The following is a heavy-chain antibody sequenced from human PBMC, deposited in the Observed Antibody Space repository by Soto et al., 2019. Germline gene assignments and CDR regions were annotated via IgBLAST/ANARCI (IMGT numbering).Heavy chain of an antibody. CDR3: AGLDVNGYSFFDH. D-gene: IGHD3-22*01. CDR1: GGSISSYY. CDR2: IYYNGSP. J-gene: IGHJ4*02. Sequence: QVQLQESGPGVVKPSETLSLTCTVSGGSISSYYWSWIRQLPGRGLEWIGYIYYNGSPNYNPSLKSRVTMSVDTSKNQFSLRLSSVTAADTAVYNCAGLDVNGYSFFDHWGQGTLVSVSS. V-gene: IGHV4-59*08.